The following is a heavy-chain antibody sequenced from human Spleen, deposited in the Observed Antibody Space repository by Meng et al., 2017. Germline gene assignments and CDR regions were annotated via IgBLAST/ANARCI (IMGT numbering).Heavy chain of an antibody. Sequence: QVHLQESGPGLVKPSGTLSLTCAVSGGSISSSNWWSWVRQSPGKGLEWIGEIYHSGSTNYNPSLKTRVAISVDRSKNQFSLKLTSVTAADTAVYYCARVDRYSGTYFDYWGHGALVTVSS. D-gene: IGHD1-26*01. V-gene: IGHV4-4*02. CDR1: GGSISSSNW. CDR3: ARVDRYSGTYFDY. CDR2: IYHSGST. J-gene: IGHJ4*01.